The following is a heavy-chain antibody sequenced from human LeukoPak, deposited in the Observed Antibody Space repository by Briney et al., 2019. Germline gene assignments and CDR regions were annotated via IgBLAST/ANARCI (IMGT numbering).Heavy chain of an antibody. Sequence: SVKVSCKASGGTFSSYAISWVRQAPGQGLEWMGGIIPIFGTANYAQKFQGRVTITTDESTSTAYMELSSLRSEDTAVYYCVRDAPNDYSSSWFDPWGQGTLVTVSS. V-gene: IGHV1-69*05. CDR2: IIPIFGTA. CDR3: VRDAPNDYSSSWFDP. D-gene: IGHD6-13*01. CDR1: GGTFSSYA. J-gene: IGHJ5*02.